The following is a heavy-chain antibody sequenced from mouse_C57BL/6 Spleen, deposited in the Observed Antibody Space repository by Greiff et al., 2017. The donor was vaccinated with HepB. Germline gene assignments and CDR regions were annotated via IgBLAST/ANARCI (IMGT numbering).Heavy chain of an antibody. CDR2: IDPEDGDT. V-gene: IGHV14-1*01. J-gene: IGHJ1*03. Sequence: EVQLQQSGAELVRPGASVKLSCTASGFNIKDYYMHWVKQRPEQGLEWIGRIDPEDGDTEYAQKFQGKATMTADTSSNTAYLQLSSLTSEDTAVYYCTPSTMMTTDWYFDVWGTGTTVTVSS. CDR3: TPSTMMTTDWYFDV. CDR1: GFNIKDYY. D-gene: IGHD2-4*01.